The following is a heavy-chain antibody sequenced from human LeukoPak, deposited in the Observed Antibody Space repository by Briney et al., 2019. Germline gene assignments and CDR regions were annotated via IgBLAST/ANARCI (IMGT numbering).Heavy chain of an antibody. CDR3: ARGGWNKFDY. D-gene: IGHD3-22*01. V-gene: IGHV4-59*01. J-gene: IGHJ4*02. Sequence: SSETLSLICTVSDDSITIYYWSWIRQPPGKGLEWIGFIFYSGTTNYNPSLKSRVTISVDTSKNQFSLKLSSVTAADTAVYYCARGGWNKFDYWGQGTLVTVSS. CDR1: DDSITIYY. CDR2: IFYSGTT.